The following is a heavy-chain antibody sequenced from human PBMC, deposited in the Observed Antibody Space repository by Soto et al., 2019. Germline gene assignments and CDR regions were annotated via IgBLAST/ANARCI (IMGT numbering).Heavy chain of an antibody. Sequence: QVQLVQSGAEVKKPGSSVKVSCKASGGTFSSYAISWVRQAPGQGLEWMGGIIRIFGTADYAQKFQGRVTITADDSTSTAYMDLSSLRSEDTAVYYCATPPAGYYYYGMDVWGQGTTVTVSS. V-gene: IGHV1-69*12. CDR1: GGTFSSYA. CDR3: ATPPAGYYYYGMDV. CDR2: IIRIFGTA. J-gene: IGHJ6*02.